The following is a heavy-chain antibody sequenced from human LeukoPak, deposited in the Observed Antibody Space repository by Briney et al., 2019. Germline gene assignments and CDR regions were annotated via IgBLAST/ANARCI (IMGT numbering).Heavy chain of an antibody. Sequence: ASVKVSCKASGYTFSNYAMNWVRQAPGQGLEWMGWINTNTGNPTYAQGFTGQFVFSLDTSVSTAYLQISTVKGEDTAVYYCARGAKDSSGYDPTYAFDIWGQGTMVTVSS. CDR1: GYTFSNYA. CDR2: INTNTGNP. V-gene: IGHV7-4-1*02. J-gene: IGHJ3*02. CDR3: ARGAKDSSGYDPTYAFDI. D-gene: IGHD3-22*01.